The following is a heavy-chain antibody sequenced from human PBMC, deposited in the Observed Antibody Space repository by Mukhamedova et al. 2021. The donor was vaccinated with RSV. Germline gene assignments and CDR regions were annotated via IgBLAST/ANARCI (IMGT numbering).Heavy chain of an antibody. J-gene: IGHJ6*01. CDR2: SGYEVSNQ. V-gene: IGHV3-30*02. Sequence: RSSGMHWVRQVPGKGLVWWAVSGYEVSNQYYADSVKGRFTISRDNSKNTLYLQMNSRRAEDTAMYYWAKLGYSGYESYYYYVMDV. D-gene: IGHD5-12*01. CDR3: AKLGYSGYESYYYYVMDV. CDR1: RSSG.